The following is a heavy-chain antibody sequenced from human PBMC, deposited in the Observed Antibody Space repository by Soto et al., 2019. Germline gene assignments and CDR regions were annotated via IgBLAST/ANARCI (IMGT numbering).Heavy chain of an antibody. J-gene: IGHJ4*02. D-gene: IGHD3-22*01. Sequence: ASVKVSCKASGGTFSSYAISWVRQAPGQGLEWMGGIIPIFGTANYAQKFQGRVTITADESTSTAYMELSSLRSEDTAVYYCARDLKGGLDSSGYYYDYWGQGTLVTVSS. CDR3: ARDLKGGLDSSGYYYDY. CDR1: GGTFSSYA. CDR2: IIPIFGTA. V-gene: IGHV1-69*13.